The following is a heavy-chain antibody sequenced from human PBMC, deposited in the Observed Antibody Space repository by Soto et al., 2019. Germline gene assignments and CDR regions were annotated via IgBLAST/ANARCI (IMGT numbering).Heavy chain of an antibody. D-gene: IGHD6-6*01. CDR3: QQLVGY. CDR2: ISYDGSNK. V-gene: IGHV3-30*03. Sequence: SLRLSCAASGFTFSSYGMHWVRQAPGKGLEWVAVISYDGSNKYYADSVKGRFTISRDNSKNTLYLQMNSLRAEDTAVYYCQQLVGYWGQGTLVTVS. J-gene: IGHJ4*02. CDR1: GFTFSSYG.